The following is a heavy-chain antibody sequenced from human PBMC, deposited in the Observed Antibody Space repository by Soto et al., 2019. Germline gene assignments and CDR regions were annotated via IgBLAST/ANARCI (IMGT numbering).Heavy chain of an antibody. V-gene: IGHV4-34*01. CDR2: INHSGST. CDR3: ARGGRPYDILTGVYYYYYGMDV. CDR1: GGSFSGYY. Sequence: PSETLSLTCAVYGGSFSGYYWSWIRQPPGKGLEWIGEINHSGSTNYNPSLKSRVTISVDTSKNQFSLKLSSVTAADTAVYYCARGGRPYDILTGVYYYYYGMDVWGQGTTVTVSS. D-gene: IGHD3-9*01. J-gene: IGHJ6*02.